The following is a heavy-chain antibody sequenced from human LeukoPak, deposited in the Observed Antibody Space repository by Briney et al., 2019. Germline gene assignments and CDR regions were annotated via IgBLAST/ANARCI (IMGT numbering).Heavy chain of an antibody. J-gene: IGHJ4*02. D-gene: IGHD1-26*01. CDR2: ISGSGGST. Sequence: PGGSLRLSCAASGFTFTNAWMHWVRQAPGKGLEWVSAISGSGGSTYYADSVKGRFTISRDNSKNTLYLQMNSLRAEDTAVYYCAKGLAVGARDPFDYWGQGTLVTVSS. CDR3: AKGLAVGARDPFDY. CDR1: GFTFTNAW. V-gene: IGHV3-23*01.